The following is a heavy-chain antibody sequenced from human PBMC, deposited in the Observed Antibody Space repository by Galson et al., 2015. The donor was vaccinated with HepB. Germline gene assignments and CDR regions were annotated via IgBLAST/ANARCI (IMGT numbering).Heavy chain of an antibody. V-gene: IGHV3-11*01. D-gene: IGHD4-17*01. J-gene: IGHJ3*02. CDR3: ARDTGEVI. CDR2: ISGSGITF. CDR1: GFTFSDSY. Sequence: SLRLSCAASGFTFSDSYMSWVRQAPGKGLEWVAYISGSGITFYYADSVRGRFTISRDNTNNSLSLQMNGLRVEDTAVHYCARDTGEVIWGQGTVVTVSS.